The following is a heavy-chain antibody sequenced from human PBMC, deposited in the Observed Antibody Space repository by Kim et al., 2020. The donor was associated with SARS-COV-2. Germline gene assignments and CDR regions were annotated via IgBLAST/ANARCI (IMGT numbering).Heavy chain of an antibody. Sequence: KVRFTISRNNTKNTLDLQMHSLGAEDTAVYYCAKGGRVVVVADRRELDYWGQGTLVTVSS. CDR3: AKGGRVVVVADRRELDY. V-gene: IGHV3-23*01. D-gene: IGHD2-15*01. J-gene: IGHJ4*02.